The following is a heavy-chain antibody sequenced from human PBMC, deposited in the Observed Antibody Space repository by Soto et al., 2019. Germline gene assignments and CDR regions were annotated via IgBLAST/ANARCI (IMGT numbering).Heavy chain of an antibody. CDR2: IIPVFGTP. CDR3: ARGGALSTSWYWGDGLDS. D-gene: IGHD6-13*01. CDR1: GYSFSSHA. J-gene: IGHJ4*02. Sequence: QVQLEQSGSEVKKSGSSVKVSCKASGYSFSSHAITWVRQAPGQGLEWMGGIIPVFGTPSYAQKFQGRVTNFADKSTNTSYLELRSLRSEDTAVYYCARGGALSTSWYWGDGLDSWGQGTQVTVSS. V-gene: IGHV1-69*06.